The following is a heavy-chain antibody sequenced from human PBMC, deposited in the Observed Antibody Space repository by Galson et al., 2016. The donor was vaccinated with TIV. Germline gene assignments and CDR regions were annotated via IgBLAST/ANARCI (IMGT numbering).Heavy chain of an antibody. D-gene: IGHD2-15*01. CDR1: GFTFTAYY. CDR3: ARATTMGVAAVLYGMDV. V-gene: IGHV3-11*04. J-gene: IGHJ6*02. Sequence: SLRLSCAASGFTFTAYYMNWARQASGKGLEWVSYISYSGSTMYYADSVRGRITISRDNAKNSLYLQMSSLRAEDTAVYYCARATTMGVAAVLYGMDVWGQGTTVTVSS. CDR2: ISYSGSTM.